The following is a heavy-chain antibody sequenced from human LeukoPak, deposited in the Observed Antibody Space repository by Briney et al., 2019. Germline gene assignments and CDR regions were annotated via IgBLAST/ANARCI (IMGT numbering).Heavy chain of an antibody. CDR2: IYPGDSDT. J-gene: IGHJ4*02. Sequence: GESLKISCKGAGYSFTSYWIGWVRQMPGKGLEWMGIIYPGDSDTRYSPSFQGQVTISADKSISTAYLQWRSLKASDTAMYYCARSGRYYYDSSGYYYVYFDYWGQGTLVPVSS. D-gene: IGHD3-22*01. CDR3: ARSGRYYYDSSGYYYVYFDY. V-gene: IGHV5-51*01. CDR1: GYSFTSYW.